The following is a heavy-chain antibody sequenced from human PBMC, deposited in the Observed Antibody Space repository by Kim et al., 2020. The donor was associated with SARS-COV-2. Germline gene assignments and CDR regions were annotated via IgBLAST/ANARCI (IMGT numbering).Heavy chain of an antibody. J-gene: IGHJ4*02. CDR3: AKRWFGPDLYYFDY. CDR2: INGDGRVT. V-gene: IGHV3-23*01. Sequence: GGSLRLSCAASGFPFKNNGMHWVRQAPGRGLEWVAGINGDGRVTVYADSVKGRFTISRDNSNNTLYLQMNSLGADDTAIYYCAKRWFGPDLYYFDYWAQG. D-gene: IGHD2-15*01. CDR1: GFPFKNNG.